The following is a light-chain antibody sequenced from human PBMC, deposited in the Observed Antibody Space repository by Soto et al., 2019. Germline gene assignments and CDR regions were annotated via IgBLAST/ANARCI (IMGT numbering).Light chain of an antibody. CDR2: DVT. CDR3: SSYTSSSTLMV. J-gene: IGLJ3*02. CDR1: SSDVGAYNY. V-gene: IGLV2-14*01. Sequence: QSALTQPPSVSGSPGQSITISCTGTSSDVGAYNYVSWYQQHPGKAPKLLIYDVTNRPSGVSNRFSGSKSGNTASLTISGLQAEDEAADYCSSYTSSSTLMVFGGGTKLTVL.